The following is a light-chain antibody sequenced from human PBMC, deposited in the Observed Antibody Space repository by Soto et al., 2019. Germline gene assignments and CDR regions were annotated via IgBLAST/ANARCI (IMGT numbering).Light chain of an antibody. V-gene: IGKV3-20*01. CDR1: QSVSKNY. Sequence: EIVLTQSPGTLSLSPGERATLSCRASQSVSKNYLAWYQQKPGQAPRLLIYGASNSTTSTPDRFSGSGSGKYFPLTINRLEPEYFAVYCCQLYGSSGTFGQGTKLEIK. J-gene: IGKJ1*01. CDR2: GAS. CDR3: QLYGSSGT.